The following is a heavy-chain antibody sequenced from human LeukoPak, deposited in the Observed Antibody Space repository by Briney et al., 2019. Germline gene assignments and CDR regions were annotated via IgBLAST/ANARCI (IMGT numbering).Heavy chain of an antibody. CDR3: ARDRDGYTM. J-gene: IGHJ4*02. CDR1: GFTLSSYY. CDR2: INSDGSSI. Sequence: GGSLRLSCSASGFTLSSYYMHWVRQAPGKGLVWVSRINSDGSSISYADSVKGRFTVSRDNAKNTLYLQMNSLRVKDTAVYYCARDRDGYTMWGQGTLVSVSS. D-gene: IGHD5-24*01. V-gene: IGHV3-74*01.